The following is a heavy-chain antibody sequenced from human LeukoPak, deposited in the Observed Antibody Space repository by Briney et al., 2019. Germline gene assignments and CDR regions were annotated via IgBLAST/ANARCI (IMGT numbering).Heavy chain of an antibody. D-gene: IGHD6-13*01. J-gene: IGHJ5*02. CDR2: VDPEDGET. CDR1: GYTFTDYY. CDR3: ASARIAAGLNWFDP. Sequence: APVKISCKVSGYTFTDYYMHWVQQAPGKGLEWMGLVDPEDGETIYAEKFQGRVTITADTSTDTAYMELSSLRSEDTAVYYCASARIAAGLNWFDPWGQGTLVTVSS. V-gene: IGHV1-69-2*01.